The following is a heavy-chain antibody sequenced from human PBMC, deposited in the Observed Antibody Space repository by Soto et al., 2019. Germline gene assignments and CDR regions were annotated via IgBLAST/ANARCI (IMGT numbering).Heavy chain of an antibody. CDR1: GGSVSSVSYY. V-gene: IGHV4-61*01. CDR2: IYYSGST. D-gene: IGHD6-19*01. J-gene: IGHJ5*02. CDR3: ARTVAGWFDP. Sequence: SETLSLTCTVSGGSVSSVSYYWRWIRQPPGKGLEWIGYIYYSGSTNYNPSLKSRVTISVDTSKNQFSLKLSSVTAADTAVYYCARTVAGWFDPWGQGTLVTVSS.